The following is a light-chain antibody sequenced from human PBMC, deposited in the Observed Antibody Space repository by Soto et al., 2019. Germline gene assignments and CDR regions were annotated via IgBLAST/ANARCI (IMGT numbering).Light chain of an antibody. CDR2: DAS. CDR1: QDISNY. V-gene: IGKV1-33*01. CDR3: QQYDNLPLT. Sequence: DIQMTQSPSSLSASVGDRVTITCQASQDISNYLNWYQQKPGKAPKLLIYDASNLETGFPSRFSGSGSGTDFTFTISSLQHEDIATYYCQQYDNLPLTFGGGTKVEIK. J-gene: IGKJ4*01.